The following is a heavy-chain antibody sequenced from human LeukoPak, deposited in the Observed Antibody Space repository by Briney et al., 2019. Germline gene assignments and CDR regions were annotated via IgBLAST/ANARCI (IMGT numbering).Heavy chain of an antibody. CDR1: GFTFSSYS. V-gene: IGHV3-21*01. D-gene: IGHD3-22*01. CDR3: ARGIGVTMIVVVSHYAFDI. CDR2: ISSSSSYI. Sequence: AGGSLRLSCAASGFTFSSYSMNWVRQAPGKGLEWVSSISSSSSYIYYADSVKGRFTISRDNAKNSLYLQMNSLRAEDTAVYYCARGIGVTMIVVVSHYAFDIWGQGTMVTVSS. J-gene: IGHJ3*02.